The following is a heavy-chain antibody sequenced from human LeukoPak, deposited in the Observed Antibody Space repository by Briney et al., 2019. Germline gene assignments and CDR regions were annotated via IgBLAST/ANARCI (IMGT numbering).Heavy chain of an antibody. CDR2: IRSKTNNYAT. Sequence: GGSLGLSCAASGFTFSGSALHWVRQASGKGLEWIGRIRSKTNNYATTYAASVTGRFTISRDDAENTAYLQMNSLKTEDTAVYYCARSFNIVVVTAHLDYWGQGTLVTVSS. CDR3: ARSFNIVVVTAHLDY. D-gene: IGHD2-21*02. J-gene: IGHJ4*02. V-gene: IGHV3-73*01. CDR1: GFTFSGSA.